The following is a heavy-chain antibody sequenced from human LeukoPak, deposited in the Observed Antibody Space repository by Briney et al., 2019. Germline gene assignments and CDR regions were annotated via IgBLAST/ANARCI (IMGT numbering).Heavy chain of an antibody. CDR1: GYTFTYYY. Sequence: ASVKVSCKASGYTFTYYYIHWVRQAPGQGLEWMGWINPNSGGTNYAQKFQGRVTMTRDTSISTAYMELSRLRSDDTAVYYCARTIVGATTGDYWGQGTLVTVSS. J-gene: IGHJ4*02. D-gene: IGHD1-26*01. CDR2: INPNSGGT. V-gene: IGHV1-2*02. CDR3: ARTIVGATTGDY.